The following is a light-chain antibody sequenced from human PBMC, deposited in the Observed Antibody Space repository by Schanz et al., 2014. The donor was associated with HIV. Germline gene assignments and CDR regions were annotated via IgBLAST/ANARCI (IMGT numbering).Light chain of an antibody. Sequence: QSVLTQPASVSGSPGQSITISCTGTSSDVGDYNYLSWYQQHPGKAPKLMIYDVTHRPSGVSNRFSGSKSGNTASLTISGLQAEDEADYYCCSYAGRYTFYVFGTGTKLTVL. J-gene: IGLJ1*01. CDR3: CSYAGRYTFYV. CDR1: SSDVGDYNY. V-gene: IGLV2-14*03. CDR2: DVT.